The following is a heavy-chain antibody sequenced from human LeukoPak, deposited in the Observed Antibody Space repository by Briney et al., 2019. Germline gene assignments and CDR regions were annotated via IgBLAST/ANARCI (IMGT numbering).Heavy chain of an antibody. Sequence: SVKVSCKASGGTFSGYAISWVRQAPGQGLEWMGGIIPIFGTANYAQKFQGRVTITADESTSTAYMELSSLRSEDTAVYYCARGTTAYCGGDCLYYWGQGTLVTVSS. CDR2: IIPIFGTA. J-gene: IGHJ4*02. D-gene: IGHD2-21*01. V-gene: IGHV1-69*01. CDR1: GGTFSGYA. CDR3: ARGTTAYCGGDCLYY.